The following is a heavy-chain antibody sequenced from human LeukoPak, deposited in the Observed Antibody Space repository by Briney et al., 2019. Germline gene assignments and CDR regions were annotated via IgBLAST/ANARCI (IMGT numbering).Heavy chain of an antibody. V-gene: IGHV3-7*01. D-gene: IGHD3-3*01. J-gene: IGHJ4*02. CDR2: VSQDGSKK. Sequence: GGSLRLSCAASGFTFSTSWMSWIRQAPGKGLEWVANVSQDGSKKNYVDSLKGRFTISRDNAKNSLYLQMNSLRAEDTAVYYCATPSGYYPFDYCGQGTLVTVSS. CDR3: ATPSGYYPFDY. CDR1: GFTFSTSW.